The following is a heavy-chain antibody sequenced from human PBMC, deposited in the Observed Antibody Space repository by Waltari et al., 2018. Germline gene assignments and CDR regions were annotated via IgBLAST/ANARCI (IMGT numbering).Heavy chain of an antibody. J-gene: IGHJ4*02. Sequence: EVQVVDSGGGLVQPGGSLRLSCAASGFTLSNYWIHWVRQAPGKGLGWGAIMSADGSARRYADSGKGRFTISRDNVKNMLYLQRDSLRAEDTAVYYCARDGGRNLDYWGQGTLVVVSS. D-gene: IGHD6-25*01. CDR2: MSADGSAR. CDR3: ARDGGRNLDY. CDR1: GFTLSNYW. V-gene: IGHV3-74*01.